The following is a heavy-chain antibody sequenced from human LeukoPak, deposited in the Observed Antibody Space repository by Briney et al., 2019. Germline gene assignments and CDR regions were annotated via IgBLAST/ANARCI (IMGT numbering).Heavy chain of an antibody. J-gene: IGHJ4*02. V-gene: IGHV4-4*02. CDR1: GGSISSPNW. D-gene: IGHD5-12*01. Sequence: PSETLSLTCAVSGGSISSPNWWTWVRQPPGKGLEWIGEIYHSGRTNSNPSLESRVIMSVDKSKNQFSLRLTSVTAADTAVYYCARGGGSGYDFPDYWGQGTLVTVSS. CDR3: ARGGGSGYDFPDY. CDR2: IYHSGRT.